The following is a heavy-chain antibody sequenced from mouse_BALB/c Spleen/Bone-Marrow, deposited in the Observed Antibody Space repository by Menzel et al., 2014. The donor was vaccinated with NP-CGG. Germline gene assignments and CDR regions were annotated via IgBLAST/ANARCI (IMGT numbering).Heavy chain of an antibody. CDR3: TRGEDY. CDR2: IDPANGNT. V-gene: IGHV14-3*02. Sequence: VQLQQSGAELVKPGASVKLSCTGSGFNIKDTFTHWVKQRPEQGLEWIGRIDPANGNTKYDPKFQGKATITADTSSNTAYLHLTSLTSENTAVYYCTRGEDYWGQGTTLAVSS. CDR1: GFNIKDTF. J-gene: IGHJ2*01.